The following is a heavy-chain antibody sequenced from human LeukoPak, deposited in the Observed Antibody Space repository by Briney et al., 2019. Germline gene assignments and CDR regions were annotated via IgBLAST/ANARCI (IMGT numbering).Heavy chain of an antibody. J-gene: IGHJ4*02. D-gene: IGHD1-26*01. Sequence: PSETLSLTCAVYGGSFSDNFWSWIRQPPGKGLEWIGEINHSGSTNYNPSLKTRLTISVDTSKNQSSLKLSSVTAADTAVYYCARAASSVDYSGSYSPFDYWGQGTLVTVSS. CDR2: INHSGST. V-gene: IGHV4-34*01. CDR3: ARAASSVDYSGSYSPFDY. CDR1: GGSFSDNF.